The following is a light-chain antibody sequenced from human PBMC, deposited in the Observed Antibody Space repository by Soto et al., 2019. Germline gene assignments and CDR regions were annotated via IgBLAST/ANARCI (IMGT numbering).Light chain of an antibody. Sequence: DIVVTQSPCTLSLSPGERATLSCRASQYLXNNYXAWYVQKPGQAPRIVXDNASSRATGSPDRLSASGSATDFTLTISRMDPEDFSVYFCQQYRYATRTFGQGTKVDIK. CDR2: NAS. J-gene: IGKJ1*01. V-gene: IGKV3-20*01. CDR1: QYLXNNY. CDR3: QQYRYATRT.